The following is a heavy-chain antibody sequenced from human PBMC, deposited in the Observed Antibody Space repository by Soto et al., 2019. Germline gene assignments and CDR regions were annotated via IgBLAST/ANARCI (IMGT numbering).Heavy chain of an antibody. J-gene: IGHJ4*02. CDR2: ISWKSGNI. D-gene: IGHD6-19*01. Sequence: TFDDYAMHWVRQAPGKGLVWVSGISWKSGNIGCADSVKGRLTISRDNAKNSLYLQMNSLRGEDTALYYCAKGLNIAVTGNFDYWGQGTLVTVSS. V-gene: IGHV3-9*01. CDR1: TFDDYA. CDR3: AKGLNIAVTGNFDY.